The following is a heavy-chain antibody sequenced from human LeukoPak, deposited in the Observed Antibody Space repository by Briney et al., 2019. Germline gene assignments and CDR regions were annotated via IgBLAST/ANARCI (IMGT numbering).Heavy chain of an antibody. CDR1: GFTFSSYG. V-gene: IGHV3-30*02. CDR3: AKDLRGGYSYGFDAFDI. Sequence: PGGSLRLSCAASGFTFSSYGMHWVRQAPGKGLEWVAFIRYDGSNKYYADSVKGRFTISRDNSKNTLYLQMNSLRAEDTAVYYCAKDLRGGYSYGFDAFDIWGQGTMVTVSS. D-gene: IGHD5-18*01. CDR2: IRYDGSNK. J-gene: IGHJ3*02.